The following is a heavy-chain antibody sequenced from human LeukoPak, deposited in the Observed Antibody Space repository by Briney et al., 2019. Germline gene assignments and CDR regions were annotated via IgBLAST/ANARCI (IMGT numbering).Heavy chain of an antibody. CDR3: ARVFWPYDSSGYRFDY. CDR1: GGSISVYY. Sequence: PSETLSLTCTVSGGSISVYYWSWIRQPPGKGLEWIGYIYYSGSTNYNPSLKSRVTISVDTSKNQFSLRLSSVTAADTAVYYCARVFWPYDSSGYRFDYWGQGTLVTVSS. V-gene: IGHV4-59*08. J-gene: IGHJ4*02. CDR2: IYYSGST. D-gene: IGHD3-22*01.